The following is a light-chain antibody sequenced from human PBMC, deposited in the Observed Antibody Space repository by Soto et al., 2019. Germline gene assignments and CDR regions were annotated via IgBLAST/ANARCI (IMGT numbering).Light chain of an antibody. CDR2: GAF. J-gene: IGKJ4*01. V-gene: IGKV3-15*01. CDR1: QSVSYN. CDR3: QQYKNWPPLT. Sequence: EIVMTQSPATLSVSPGETATLSCRASQSVSYNLAWYQQKPGQGPRLLIYGAFTRATGIPARFSGSGSGTEFTLTISSLQSEDCAVYYCQQYKNWPPLTFGGWAKVEIK.